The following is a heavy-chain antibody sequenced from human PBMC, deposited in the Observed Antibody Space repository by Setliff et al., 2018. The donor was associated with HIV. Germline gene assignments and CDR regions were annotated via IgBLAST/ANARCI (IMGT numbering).Heavy chain of an antibody. V-gene: IGHV4-31*03. J-gene: IGHJ4*02. Sequence: SETLSLTCNVSGSAFSSGIYYWTWIRQQPGKGLEWIGYISYSGSTYYNTSPKSRLTMSIDTSKSHFSLNLNSVTAADTAGYYCARGTTSITFDYWSQGTLVTVSS. D-gene: IGHD2-21*02. CDR2: ISYSGST. CDR3: ARGTTSITFDY. CDR1: GSAFSSGIYY.